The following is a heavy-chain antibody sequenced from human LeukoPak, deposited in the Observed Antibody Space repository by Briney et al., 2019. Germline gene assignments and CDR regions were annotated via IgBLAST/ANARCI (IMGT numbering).Heavy chain of an antibody. D-gene: IGHD2-2*01. Sequence: GESLKISCKGSGFSFTSYWIAWVRQMPGNGLECMGIIYPTDSETRYSPPFQDQVTISADKSISTAYLQWNSLKASDTALYYCASAIVEVPAADHAFDIWGQGTMVIVSS. CDR1: GFSFTSYW. CDR3: ASAIVEVPAADHAFDI. V-gene: IGHV5-51*01. CDR2: IYPTDSET. J-gene: IGHJ3*02.